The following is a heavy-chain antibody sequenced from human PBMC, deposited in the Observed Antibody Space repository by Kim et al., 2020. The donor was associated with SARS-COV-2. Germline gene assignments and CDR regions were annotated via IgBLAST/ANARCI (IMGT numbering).Heavy chain of an antibody. CDR2: INTGNGYT. CDR3: ARRGTFYYMDV. Sequence: ASVKVSCKPSGSTFSGQGFHWVRQAPGQNLEWMGYINTGNGYTKYSQKFQDRVSITRDTSASTAYLELRSLTSQDTAVYYCARRGTFYYMDVWGKGTSVT. CDR1: GSTFSGQG. J-gene: IGHJ6*03. D-gene: IGHD3-16*01. V-gene: IGHV1-3*04.